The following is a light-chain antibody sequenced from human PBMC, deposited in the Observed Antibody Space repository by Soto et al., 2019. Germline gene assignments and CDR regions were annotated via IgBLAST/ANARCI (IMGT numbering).Light chain of an antibody. Sequence: ETVLAPSPAPLSFFPGERAPLSLRDSQSVSSYLAWYQQKPGQAPRLLIYDAVNRATGMPDRFSGSGSGTDFTLTISRLEPEDFAVYYCQQYGSSGTFGQGTKVDIK. J-gene: IGKJ1*01. CDR1: QSVSSY. CDR3: QQYGSSGT. CDR2: DAV. V-gene: IGKV3-20*01.